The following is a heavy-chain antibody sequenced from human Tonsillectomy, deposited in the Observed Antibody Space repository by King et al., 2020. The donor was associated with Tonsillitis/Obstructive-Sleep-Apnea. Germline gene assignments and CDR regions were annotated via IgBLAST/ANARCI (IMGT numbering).Heavy chain of an antibody. CDR3: ARNNLDYGDYEFTYYMDV. CDR1: DGSISSYY. CDR2: IYNSGTT. J-gene: IGHJ6*03. Sequence: QLQESGPGLVKPSETLSLTCTVSDGSISSYYWSWTRQPPGKGLEWIAYIYNSGTTNYNPSLKSRVTISVDTSKNQFSLKLSSVTAADTAVYYCARNNLDYGDYEFTYYMDVWGKGTTVSVSS. D-gene: IGHD4-17*01. V-gene: IGHV4-59*01.